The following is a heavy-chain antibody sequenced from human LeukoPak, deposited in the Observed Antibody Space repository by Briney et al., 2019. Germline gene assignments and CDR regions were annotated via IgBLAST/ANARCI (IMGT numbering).Heavy chain of an antibody. CDR2: ISGSGEHT. Sequence: GGSLRLSCAAPGFTFNNYAMSWVRQAPGKGLEWVSGISGSGEHTYYPDSAKGRFTISRDNSKNTLYLQMNSLRAEDTAVYYCAKRPITAVPADYWGQGTLVTVSS. D-gene: IGHD2-2*01. CDR3: AKRPITAVPADY. J-gene: IGHJ4*02. V-gene: IGHV3-23*01. CDR1: GFTFNNYA.